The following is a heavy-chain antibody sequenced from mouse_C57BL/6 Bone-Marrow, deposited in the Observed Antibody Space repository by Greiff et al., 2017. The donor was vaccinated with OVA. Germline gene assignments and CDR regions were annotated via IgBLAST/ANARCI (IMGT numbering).Heavy chain of an antibody. J-gene: IGHJ4*01. Sequence: EVKLMESGGGLVQPGGSLKLSCAASGFTFSDYYMYWVRQTPEKRLEWVAYISNGGGSTYYPDTVKGRFTISRDNAKNTLYLQMSRLKSEDTAMYYCARLNDGYYYDYWGQGTSVTVSS. V-gene: IGHV5-12*01. CDR3: ARLNDGYYYDY. CDR1: GFTFSDYY. D-gene: IGHD2-3*01. CDR2: ISNGGGST.